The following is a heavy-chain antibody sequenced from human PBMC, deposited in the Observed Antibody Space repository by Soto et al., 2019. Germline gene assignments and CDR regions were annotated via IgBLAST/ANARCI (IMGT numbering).Heavy chain of an antibody. CDR1: GGSISSYY. CDR3: ARDLTKNRFDP. V-gene: IGHV4-59*01. D-gene: IGHD3-9*01. Sequence: SETLSLTCTVSGGSISSYYWSWIRQPPGKGLEWIGYIYYSGSTNYNPSLKSRVTISVDTSKNQFSLKLSSVTAADTAVYYCARDLTKNRFDPWGQGTLVTVS. CDR2: IYYSGST. J-gene: IGHJ5*02.